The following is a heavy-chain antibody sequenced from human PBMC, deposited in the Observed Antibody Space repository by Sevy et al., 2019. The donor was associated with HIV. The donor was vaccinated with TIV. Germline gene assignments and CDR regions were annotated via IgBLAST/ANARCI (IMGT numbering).Heavy chain of an antibody. V-gene: IGHV4-59*01. CDR2: IYFSANT. D-gene: IGHD1-1*01. J-gene: IGHJ4*02. CDR1: GGSISSYF. Sequence: SETLSLTCSVSGGSISSYFWTWVRQSPGKGLEWIGNIYFSANTDYGPSLNSRVTLSLDTSKSQFSLTLKSVTAADTAIYFCASDSTTRPRVLDYWGQGTLVTVSS. CDR3: ASDSTTRPRVLDY.